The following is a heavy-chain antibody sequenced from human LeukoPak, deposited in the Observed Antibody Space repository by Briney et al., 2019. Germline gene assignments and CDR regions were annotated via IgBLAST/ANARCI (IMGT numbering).Heavy chain of an antibody. D-gene: IGHD2-8*01. CDR1: GFNFSTYG. CDR2: IWHDGSKR. V-gene: IGHV3-33*01. J-gene: IGHJ4*02. CDR3: ARDTPPKVYDNDWYPLYY. Sequence: GRSLRLSCVASGFNFSTYGMHWVRQAPGKGLEWVAIIWHDGSKRYYGDSVKGRFTISRDNSKNTLYLQINSLRVEDTALYYCARDTPPKVYDNDWYPLYYWGQGTLVTVSS.